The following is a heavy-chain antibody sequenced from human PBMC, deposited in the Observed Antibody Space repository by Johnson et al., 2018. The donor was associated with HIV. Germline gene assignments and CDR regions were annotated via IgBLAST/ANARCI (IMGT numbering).Heavy chain of an antibody. V-gene: IGHV3-74*02. J-gene: IGHJ3*02. Sequence: VPLVESGGGVVQPGRSVRLSCAASGLSFSSYGMEWVRQAPRKGLVWVSRINNDGSSTAYADSVKGRFTISRDNAENTLYLQMNSLRAEDTAVYYCVRGPLTGGPRLFDIWGQGTMVTVSS. CDR1: GLSFSSYG. CDR2: INNDGSST. CDR3: VRGPLTGGPRLFDI. D-gene: IGHD7-27*01.